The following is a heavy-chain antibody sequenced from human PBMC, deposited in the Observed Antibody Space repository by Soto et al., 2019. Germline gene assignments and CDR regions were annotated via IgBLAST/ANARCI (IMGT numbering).Heavy chain of an antibody. CDR2: INHSGST. V-gene: IGHV4-34*01. J-gene: IGHJ4*02. CDR1: DGSSNNYY. Sequence: QVQLQQWGAGLLKPSETLSLTCAVYDGSSNNYYWSWIRQPPGKGLEWIGEINHSGSTNYNASLKSRVTISEDTSKKQFSLELRFVTAADPAVYYCARSGLIRGVLYYWGQGTLVTVSS. D-gene: IGHD3-10*01. CDR3: ARSGLIRGVLYY.